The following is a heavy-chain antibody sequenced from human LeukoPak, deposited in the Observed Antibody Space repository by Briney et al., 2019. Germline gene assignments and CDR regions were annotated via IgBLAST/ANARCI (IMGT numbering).Heavy chain of an antibody. Sequence: PGGSLRLSCAASGFTFSSYEMNWVRQAPGKGLEWVSYISSSGSAIYYADSVKGRFTISKDNAKNSLYLQMNSLRAEDTAVYYCARVSGARKNYYYYYMDVWGKGTTVTVSS. D-gene: IGHD1-14*01. V-gene: IGHV3-48*03. CDR2: ISSSGSAI. CDR1: GFTFSSYE. J-gene: IGHJ6*03. CDR3: ARVSGARKNYYYYYMDV.